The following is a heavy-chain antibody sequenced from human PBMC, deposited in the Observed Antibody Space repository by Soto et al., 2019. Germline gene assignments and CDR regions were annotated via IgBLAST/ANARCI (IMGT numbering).Heavy chain of an antibody. CDR1: GFTFSSYG. CDR2: IWYDGNNK. Sequence: QVQLVESGGGVVQPGRSLRLSCAASGFTFSSYGMHWVRQAPGKGLEWVAVIWYDGNNKYYVDSVKGRFTISRDNSKNTLYLQMNSLRAEDTAVYYCARGGSSSWYLPFDYWGQETLVTVSS. J-gene: IGHJ4*02. V-gene: IGHV3-33*01. D-gene: IGHD6-13*01. CDR3: ARGGSSSWYLPFDY.